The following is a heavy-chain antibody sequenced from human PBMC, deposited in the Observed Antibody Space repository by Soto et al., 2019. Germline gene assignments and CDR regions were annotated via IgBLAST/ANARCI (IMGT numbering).Heavy chain of an antibody. CDR2: ISCNGGNK. D-gene: IGHD3-3*01. CDR3: ARDSKNGYYTLDY. CDR1: GFTFSSYA. Sequence: GGSLRLSCAASGFTFSSYAMSWVRQAPGKGLEWVAVISCNGGNKYYADSVKGRFTISRDNSKNTLYLQMNSLRAEDTAVYYCARDSKNGYYTLDYWGQGTLVTVSS. J-gene: IGHJ4*02. V-gene: IGHV3-23*01.